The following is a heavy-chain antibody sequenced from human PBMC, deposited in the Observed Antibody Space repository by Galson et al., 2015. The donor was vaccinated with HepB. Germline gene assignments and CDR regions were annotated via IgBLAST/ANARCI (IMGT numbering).Heavy chain of an antibody. CDR3: ARTRYYYDLSGYRGCDY. CDR2: IDWDDDK. CDR1: GFSLTTTGLC. Sequence: PALVKPTQTLTLTCTFSGFSLTTTGLCVNWIRQPPGKALEWLARIDWDDDKYYTTSLKTRLTISKGTSKNQVVLTMTNMDPVDTATYYCARTRYYYDLSGYRGCDYWGQGTLVTVSS. D-gene: IGHD3-22*01. J-gene: IGHJ4*02. V-gene: IGHV2-70*11.